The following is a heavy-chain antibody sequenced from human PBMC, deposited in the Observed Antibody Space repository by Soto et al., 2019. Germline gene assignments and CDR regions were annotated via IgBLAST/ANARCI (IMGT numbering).Heavy chain of an antibody. D-gene: IGHD4-17*01. CDR1: GFTFSSYA. CDR3: AKVLLDEYYGDYAGAFDI. V-gene: IGHV3-23*01. Sequence: GGSLRLSCAASGFTFSSYAMSWVRQAPGKGLEWVSAISGSGGSTYYADSVKGRFTISRDNSKNTLYLQMNSLRAEDTAVYYCAKVLLDEYYGDYAGAFDIWGQGTMVTVSS. CDR2: ISGSGGST. J-gene: IGHJ3*02.